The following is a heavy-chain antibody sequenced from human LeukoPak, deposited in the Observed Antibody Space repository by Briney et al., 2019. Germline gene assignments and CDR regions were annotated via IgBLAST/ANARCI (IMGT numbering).Heavy chain of an antibody. V-gene: IGHV3-7*01. J-gene: IGHJ4*02. CDR1: GFPFSSYW. CDR3: ARDRGHYFDY. Sequence: GGSLRLSCVASGFPFSSYWMTWVRQAPGKGLEWVANIKQDGSKKSYVDSVKGRFTISRDNAKNSLYLQMNSLRDEDTAVYYCARDRGHYFDYWGQGTLVTVSS. D-gene: IGHD2-15*01. CDR2: IKQDGSKK.